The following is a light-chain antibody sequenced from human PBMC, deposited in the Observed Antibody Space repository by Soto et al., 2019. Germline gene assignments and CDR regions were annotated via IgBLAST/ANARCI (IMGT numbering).Light chain of an antibody. CDR2: GAS. V-gene: IGKV1-39*01. J-gene: IGKJ2*01. CDR1: QSITTY. CDR3: QQSYSIPYT. Sequence: DIQMTQSPSSLPASVGDRVTITCRASQSITTYLSWYQQKPGKAPKLLIYGASTLQSGVPSRFSGSGSGTDFTLTISSLQVEDFATYYCQQSYSIPYTFGQGTRLETK.